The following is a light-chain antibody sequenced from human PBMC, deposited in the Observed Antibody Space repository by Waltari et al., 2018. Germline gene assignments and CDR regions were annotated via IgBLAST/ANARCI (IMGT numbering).Light chain of an antibody. V-gene: IGKV1-27*01. CDR1: QDISNS. J-gene: IGKJ3*01. CDR2: VAS. Sequence: DIQMTQSPASLSASVGDRVTITCRASQDISNSLAWYQQKPGKVPKLLIYVASNLQSGVPSRFSGSGSGTDFTLTISSLQPEDVATYYCQKYNSAPLTFGPGTKVDIK. CDR3: QKYNSAPLT.